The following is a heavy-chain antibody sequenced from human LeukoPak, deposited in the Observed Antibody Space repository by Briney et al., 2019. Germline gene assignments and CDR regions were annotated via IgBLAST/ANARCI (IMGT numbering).Heavy chain of an antibody. CDR2: IYYSGCT. D-gene: IGHD6-19*01. J-gene: IGHJ5*02. CDR3: ARSWSSGFNWFDP. Sequence: SETLSLTCTVSGGSISSYYWSWIRQPPGKGLEWIGYIYYSGCTNYNPSLKSRVTISVDTSKNQFSLKLSSVTAADTAVYYCARSWSSGFNWFDPWGQGTLVTVSS. CDR1: GGSISSYY. V-gene: IGHV4-59*01.